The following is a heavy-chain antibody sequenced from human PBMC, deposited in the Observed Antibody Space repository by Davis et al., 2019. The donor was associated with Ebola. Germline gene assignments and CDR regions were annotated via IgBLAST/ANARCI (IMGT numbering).Heavy chain of an antibody. CDR2: IRSKANSYAT. Sequence: GGSLRLSCAASGFTFSSYGMHWVRQAPGKGLEWVGRIRSKANSYATAYAASVKGRFTISRDDSKNTAYLQMNSLKTEDTAVYYCTTTTTTNDYWGQGTLVTVSS. D-gene: IGHD4-17*01. CDR3: TTTTTTNDY. J-gene: IGHJ4*02. V-gene: IGHV3-73*01. CDR1: GFTFSSYG.